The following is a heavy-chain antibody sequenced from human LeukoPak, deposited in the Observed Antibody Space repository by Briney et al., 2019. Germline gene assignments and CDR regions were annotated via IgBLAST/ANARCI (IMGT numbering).Heavy chain of an antibody. CDR2: ISAYNGNT. Sequence: ASVKVSCKASGYTFTSYGITWVRQAPGQGLEWMGWISAYNGNTNYAQKLHGRVTMTTDTSTSTAYMELRSLRSDDTAVYYCARVHITVTGNGGDYWGQGTLVTVSS. V-gene: IGHV1-18*01. D-gene: IGHD6-19*01. J-gene: IGHJ4*02. CDR1: GYTFTSYG. CDR3: ARVHITVTGNGGDY.